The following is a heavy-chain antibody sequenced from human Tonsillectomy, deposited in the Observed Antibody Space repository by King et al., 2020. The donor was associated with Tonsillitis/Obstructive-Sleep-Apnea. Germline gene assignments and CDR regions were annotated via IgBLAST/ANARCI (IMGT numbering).Heavy chain of an antibody. V-gene: IGHV4-39*02. CDR2: IYYSGST. CDR3: AGEVVWGSYRCPYFDY. Sequence: LQLQESGPGLVKPSETLSLTCTVSGGSISSSNYYWDWIRQPPGKGLEWIGSIYYSGSTYYNPSLKSRITISVVTSQDQFSLRLTSVTAADTAVYFCAGEVVWGSYRCPYFDYWGQGTLVTVSS. D-gene: IGHD3-16*02. CDR1: GGSISSSNYY. J-gene: IGHJ4*02.